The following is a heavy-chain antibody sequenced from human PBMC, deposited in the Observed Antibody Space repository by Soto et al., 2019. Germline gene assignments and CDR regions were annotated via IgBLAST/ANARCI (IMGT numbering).Heavy chain of an antibody. CDR1: GGSISSGDYY. Sequence: SETLSLTCAASGGSISSGDYYWSWIRQPPGKGLEWIGYIYYSGSTYYNPSLKSRVTISVDTSKNQFSLKLSSVTAADTAVYYCARHSELPYYFDYWGQGTLVTVSS. V-gene: IGHV4-30-4*01. J-gene: IGHJ4*02. CDR3: ARHSELPYYFDY. D-gene: IGHD1-26*01. CDR2: IYYSGST.